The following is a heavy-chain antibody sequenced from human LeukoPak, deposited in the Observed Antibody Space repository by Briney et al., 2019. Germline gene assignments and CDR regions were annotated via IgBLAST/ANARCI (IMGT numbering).Heavy chain of an antibody. D-gene: IGHD1-1*01. V-gene: IGHV4-31*03. J-gene: IGHJ4*02. CDR2: IYYSGST. CDR1: GGSISSGGYY. CDR3: ARFTKGNWNYSDY. Sequence: PSETLSLTCTVSGGSISSGGYYWSWIRQHPGKGLEWIGYIYYSGSTYYNPSLKSRVTMSVDTSKNQFSLKLSSVTAADTAVYYCARFTKGNWNYSDYWGQGTLVTVSS.